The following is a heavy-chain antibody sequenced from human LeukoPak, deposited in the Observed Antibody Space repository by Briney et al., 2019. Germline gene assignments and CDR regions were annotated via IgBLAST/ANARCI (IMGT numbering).Heavy chain of an antibody. CDR1: GFAFNTYS. J-gene: IGHJ4*02. CDR3: AREIFGSGSYTDF. CDR2: IWHDGNHK. Sequence: GGSLRLFCAASGFAFNTYSMHWVRQPPGRGLEWVTLIWHDGNHKFYIDSVRGRSTISRDNSKNTVYLQMNGLRGEDTAVYYCAREIFGSGSYTDFWEQGTLVTVSS. V-gene: IGHV3-33*01. D-gene: IGHD3-10*01.